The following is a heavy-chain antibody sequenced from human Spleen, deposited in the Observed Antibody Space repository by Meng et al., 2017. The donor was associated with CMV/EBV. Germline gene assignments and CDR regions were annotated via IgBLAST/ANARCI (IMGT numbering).Heavy chain of an antibody. Sequence: GESLKISCAASGFTFSTYSMNWVRQAPGKGLEWVAFISRRDGHTYYADSLKGRFTISRDNAKNSLYLQMNSLRAEDTAVYYCARDREGNYYDSTGGLWGQGTLVTVSS. CDR2: ISRRDGHT. CDR3: ARDREGNYYDSTGGL. CDR1: GFTFSTYS. D-gene: IGHD3-22*01. V-gene: IGHV3-21*01. J-gene: IGHJ4*02.